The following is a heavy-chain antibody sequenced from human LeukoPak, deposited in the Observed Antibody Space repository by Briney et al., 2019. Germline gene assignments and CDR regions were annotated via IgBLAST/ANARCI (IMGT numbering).Heavy chain of an antibody. CDR1: GLTFSSYA. CDR3: AGHFGAWHYFDY. J-gene: IGHJ4*02. CDR2: ISYDGSTK. V-gene: IGHV3-30*04. Sequence: PGGSLRLSCAASGLTFSSYAIHWVRQAPGKGLEWVALISYDGSTKYSTDSVKGRFTISRDNSKNTLYLQMNSLRPEDTAVYYCAGHFGAWHYFDYWGQGTLVTVSS. D-gene: IGHD3-3*01.